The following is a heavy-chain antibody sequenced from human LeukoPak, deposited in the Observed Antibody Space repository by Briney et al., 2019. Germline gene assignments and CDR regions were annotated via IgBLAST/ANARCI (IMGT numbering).Heavy chain of an antibody. D-gene: IGHD3-10*01. Sequence: SVKVSCKASGGTFSSYAISWVRQAPGQGREWMGRTIPIFGTANYAQKFQGRVTITTDESTSTAYMELSSLRSEDTAVYYCARECVRTTDFDYWGQGTLVSVSS. CDR2: TIPIFGTA. V-gene: IGHV1-69*05. J-gene: IGHJ4*02. CDR3: ARECVRTTDFDY. CDR1: GGTFSSYA.